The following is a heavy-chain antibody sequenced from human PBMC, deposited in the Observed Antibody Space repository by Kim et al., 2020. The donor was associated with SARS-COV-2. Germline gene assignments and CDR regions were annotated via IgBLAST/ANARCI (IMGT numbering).Heavy chain of an antibody. CDR2: ISHSGTT. CDR1: GGSMDRNYW. V-gene: IGHV4-4*02. J-gene: IGHJ4*02. D-gene: IGHD3-22*01. CDR3: AREERGYFDTSGFYYYLDA. Sequence: SETLSLTCAVSGGSMDRNYWWSWLRQPPGKGLEWIGEISHSGTTNYNPSLNSRVAISIDKSNSRFSLTVNSVTAADTAVYFCAREERGYFDTSGFYYYLDAWGQGTLVTVSS.